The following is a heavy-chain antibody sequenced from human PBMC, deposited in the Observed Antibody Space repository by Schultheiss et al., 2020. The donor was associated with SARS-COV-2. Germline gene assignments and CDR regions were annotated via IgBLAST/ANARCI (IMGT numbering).Heavy chain of an antibody. CDR1: GFTVSSNY. CDR3: ARGNYYGSGSYPRYYYYYMDV. D-gene: IGHD3-10*01. J-gene: IGHJ6*03. Sequence: GGSLRLSCAASGFTVSSNYMSWVRQAPGKGLEWVSVIYSGGSTYYADSVKGRFTVSREDAENSLYLQMNSLRAGDTAVYYCARGNYYGSGSYPRYYYYYMDVWGKGTTVTVSS. V-gene: IGHV3-66*01. CDR2: IYSGGST.